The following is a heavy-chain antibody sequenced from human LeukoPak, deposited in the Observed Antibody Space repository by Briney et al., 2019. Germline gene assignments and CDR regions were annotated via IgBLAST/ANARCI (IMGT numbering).Heavy chain of an antibody. CDR2: IKQDGSEK. D-gene: IGHD3-3*01. J-gene: IGHJ3*02. CDR3: ARVFRPSLTVFIIGGAFDI. CDR1: GFTFSSYW. V-gene: IGHV3-7*01. Sequence: GGSLRLSCAASGFTFSSYWMSWVRQAPGRGLEWVANIKQDGSEKYYVDSVKGRFTISRDNDKNSLYLQMNSLRVEDTAVYYCARVFRPSLTVFIIGGAFDIWGQGTMVTVSS.